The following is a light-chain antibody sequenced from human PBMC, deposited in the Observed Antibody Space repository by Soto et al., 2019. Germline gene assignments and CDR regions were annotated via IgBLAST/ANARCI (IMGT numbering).Light chain of an antibody. J-gene: IGKJ4*01. CDR1: ESVTSDY. CDR3: QQYSSSPLT. V-gene: IGKV3-20*01. CDR2: GAS. Sequence: EIVLTQSPGTLSLSPGERATLSCRASESVTSDYLAWYQQKPGQAPRLLISGASGRTTGIPDRFSGSGSGTDFTLTISRLEPEDFAVYYCQQYSSSPLTFGGGTKVDIK.